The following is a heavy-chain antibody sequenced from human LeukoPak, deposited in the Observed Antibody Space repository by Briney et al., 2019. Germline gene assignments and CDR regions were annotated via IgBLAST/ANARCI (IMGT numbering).Heavy chain of an antibody. CDR3: AKVGSGWYGGDY. J-gene: IGHJ4*02. D-gene: IGHD6-19*01. CDR2: IRYDGSNK. Sequence: GGSLRLSCAAAGFTFSSYGTHWVRQAPGKGLEWVAFIRYDGSNKYYADSVKGRFTISRDNSKNTLYLQMNSLRAEDTAVYYCAKVGSGWYGGDYWGQGTLVTVSS. CDR1: GFTFSSYG. V-gene: IGHV3-30*02.